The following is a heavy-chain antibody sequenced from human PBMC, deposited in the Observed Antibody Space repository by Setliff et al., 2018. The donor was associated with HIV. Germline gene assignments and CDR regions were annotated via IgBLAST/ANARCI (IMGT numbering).Heavy chain of an antibody. D-gene: IGHD6-6*01. CDR3: ARTTYSSSSVT. V-gene: IGHV4-59*11. CDR1: GGSISSHY. Sequence: PSETLSLTCTVSGGSISSHYWSWIRQPPVKGLEWIGSIYSSGSTNYNPSLKSRVTISVDTSKNQFSLKLNSVTAADTAVYYCARTTYSSSSVTWGQGTLVTVSS. CDR2: IYSSGST. J-gene: IGHJ4*02.